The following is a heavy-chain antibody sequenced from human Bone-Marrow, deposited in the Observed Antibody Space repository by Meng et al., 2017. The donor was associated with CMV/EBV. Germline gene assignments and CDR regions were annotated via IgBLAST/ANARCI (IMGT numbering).Heavy chain of an antibody. D-gene: IGHD1-1*01. CDR3: ARVRVQLERYYYGMDV. CDR1: GFTLSSYA. V-gene: IGHV3-23*01. CDR2: INRYGETT. J-gene: IGHJ6*02. Sequence: GGSLRRSCAASGFTLSSYAVSWVRQGPGKGLEWVSGINRYGETTFYPDSVKGRFTISRDNAKNSLYLQMNSLRVEDTAVYYCARVRVQLERYYYGMDVWCQGTTVTVSS.